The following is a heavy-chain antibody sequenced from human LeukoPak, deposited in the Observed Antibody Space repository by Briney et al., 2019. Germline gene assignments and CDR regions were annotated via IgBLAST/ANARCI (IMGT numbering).Heavy chain of an antibody. CDR1: GGSISSYY. V-gene: IGHV4-38-2*02. D-gene: IGHD3/OR15-3a*01. CDR2: IYHSGST. CDR3: ARVWGLDYYGMDV. Sequence: SETLSLTCTVSGGSISSYYWSWIRQPPGKGLEWIGSIYHSGSTYYNPSLKSRVTISVDTSKNQFSLKLSSVTAADTAVYYCARVWGLDYYGMDVWGQGTTVTVSS. J-gene: IGHJ6*02.